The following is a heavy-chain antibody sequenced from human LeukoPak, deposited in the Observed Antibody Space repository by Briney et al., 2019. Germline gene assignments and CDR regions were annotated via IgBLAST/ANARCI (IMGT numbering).Heavy chain of an antibody. CDR2: FDPEDGET. Sequence: ASVKVSCKVSGYTLTELSVHWVRQAPGKGLEWMGGFDPEDGETIYAQKFQGRVTMTEDTSTDTAYMELSSLRSEDTAVYYCATDTYYYDSSGYYYKVPFLGYWGQGTLVTVSS. CDR1: GYTLTELS. D-gene: IGHD3-22*01. CDR3: ATDTYYYDSSGYYYKVPFLGY. V-gene: IGHV1-24*01. J-gene: IGHJ4*02.